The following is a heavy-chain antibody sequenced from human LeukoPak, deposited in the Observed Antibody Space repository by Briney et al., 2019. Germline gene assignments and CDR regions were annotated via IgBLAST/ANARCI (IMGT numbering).Heavy chain of an antibody. Sequence: GESLKISCKGSGYSFTNYWIGWVRQMPGKGLEWMGIIYPGDSDTRYGPSFQGQVTISADKSISTAYLQWSSLKASDTAMYYCARPPGYSGYDYGYWGQGTLVTVSS. CDR3: ARPPGYSGYDYGY. J-gene: IGHJ4*02. D-gene: IGHD5-12*01. V-gene: IGHV5-51*01. CDR2: IYPGDSDT. CDR1: GYSFTNYW.